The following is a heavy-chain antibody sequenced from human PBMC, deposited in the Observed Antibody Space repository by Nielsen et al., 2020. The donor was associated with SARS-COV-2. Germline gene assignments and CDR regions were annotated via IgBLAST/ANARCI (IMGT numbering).Heavy chain of an antibody. D-gene: IGHD3-10*01. Sequence: SETLSLTCTVSGGSISSSSYSWSWIRQPPGKGLEWIGYIYYSGSTYYNPSLKSRVTISVDTSKNQFSLKLSSVTAADTAVYYCARGSMVRGVIIFSWFDPWGQGTLVTVSS. V-gene: IGHV4-30-4*07. CDR2: IYYSGST. J-gene: IGHJ5*02. CDR1: GGSISSSSYS. CDR3: ARGSMVRGVIIFSWFDP.